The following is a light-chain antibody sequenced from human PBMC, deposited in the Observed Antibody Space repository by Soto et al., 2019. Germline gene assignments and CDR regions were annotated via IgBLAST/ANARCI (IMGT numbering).Light chain of an antibody. J-gene: IGKJ1*01. CDR1: QSVTNSY. CDR2: GAS. CDR3: QQYGSSPPWP. V-gene: IGKV3-20*01. Sequence: EVVLTQSPGTLSLSPGERATLSCRASQSVTNSYLAWYQQKPGQAPGLLIYGASTRATGIPDRFSGSGSGTDFTLTISRLEPEDFAVYYCQQYGSSPPWPFGQGTKVEIK.